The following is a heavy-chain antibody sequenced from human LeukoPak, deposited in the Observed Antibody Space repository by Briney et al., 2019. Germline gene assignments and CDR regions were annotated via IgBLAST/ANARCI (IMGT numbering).Heavy chain of an antibody. Sequence: GGSLRLSCAASGFTFNIYGMHWVRQAPGKGLEWVAVIWPDGSNEYYADSVKGRFTVSRDDSKNTLYLQMNSLRAEDTAVYYCARASGSYGYWGQGTLVTVSS. D-gene: IGHD1-26*01. CDR2: IWPDGSNE. V-gene: IGHV3-33*01. CDR3: ARASGSYGY. J-gene: IGHJ4*02. CDR1: GFTFNIYG.